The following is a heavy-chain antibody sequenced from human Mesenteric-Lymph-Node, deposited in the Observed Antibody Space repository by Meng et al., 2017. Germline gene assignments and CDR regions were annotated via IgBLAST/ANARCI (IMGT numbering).Heavy chain of an antibody. CDR1: GGSISRSDW. Sequence: QVQLQGSGPVLVRPSETLSPTCVGSGGSISRSDWWSWVRQPPGKGLEWIGETSHSGSTNYSPSLKSRVTISLDKSKNQLSLKLNSVTAADTAVYYCASSDYYRSDYWGQGTLVTVSS. CDR3: ASSDYYRSDY. CDR2: TSHSGST. J-gene: IGHJ4*02. V-gene: IGHV4-4*02. D-gene: IGHD3-22*01.